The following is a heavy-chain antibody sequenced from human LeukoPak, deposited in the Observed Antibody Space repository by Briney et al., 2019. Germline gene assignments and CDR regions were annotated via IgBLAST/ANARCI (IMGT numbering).Heavy chain of an antibody. CDR1: GFTFSDYA. CDR3: AKGSGSGWYGWFAP. D-gene: IGHD6-19*01. CDR2: IEASGGAT. V-gene: IGHV3-23*01. Sequence: GGSLRLSCAASGFTFSDYAMYWVRQAPGKGLEWVSSIEASGGATYYADSVKDRFTISRDNSKNTFYLQMNSLRAEDTAVYYCAKGSGSGWYGWFAPWGQGTLVTVSS. J-gene: IGHJ5*02.